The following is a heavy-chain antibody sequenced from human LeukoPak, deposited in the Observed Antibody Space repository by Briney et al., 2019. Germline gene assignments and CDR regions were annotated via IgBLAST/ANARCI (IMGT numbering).Heavy chain of an antibody. Sequence: SETLSLTCTVSGGSISSYYWTWIRQPPGKGLEWIGYIYYSGNTNYNPSLKSRVTISVDTSKNQFSLKLTSVTAADTAVYYCARDSGSGYYYWYFDLWGRGTLVTVSS. CDR2: IYYSGNT. CDR3: ARDSGSGYYYWYFDL. V-gene: IGHV4-59*01. D-gene: IGHD3-22*01. CDR1: GGSISSYY. J-gene: IGHJ2*01.